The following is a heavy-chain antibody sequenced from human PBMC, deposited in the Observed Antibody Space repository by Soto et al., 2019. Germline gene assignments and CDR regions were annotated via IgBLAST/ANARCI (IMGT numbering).Heavy chain of an antibody. CDR1: GASISSYNY. D-gene: IGHD5-12*01. Sequence: QLQLQLSGPGLVKPSETLSLTCNVSGASISSYNYWVWFRHPPGKGLEWIGAIIYSGNSMCNTSLQSRFTLFVDTSMNPFSLTLRSVTAADPAVYYCVRHAQWIIRAYWGQGALVTVSS. CDR3: VRHAQWIIRAY. J-gene: IGHJ4*02. CDR2: IIYSGNS. V-gene: IGHV4-39*01.